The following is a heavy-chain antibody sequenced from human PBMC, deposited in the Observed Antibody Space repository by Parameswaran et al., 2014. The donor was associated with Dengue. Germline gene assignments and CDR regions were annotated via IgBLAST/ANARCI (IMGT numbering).Heavy chain of an antibody. CDR2: ISSSGSTI. CDR3: ASPLYYYDSSGYRAGAFDI. Sequence: WIRQPQEGLEWVSYISSSGSTIYYADSVKGRFTISRDNAKNSLYLQMNSLRAEDTAVYYCASPLYYYDSSGYRAGAFDIWGQGTMVTVSS. J-gene: IGHJ3*02. V-gene: IGHV3-48*03. D-gene: IGHD3-22*01.